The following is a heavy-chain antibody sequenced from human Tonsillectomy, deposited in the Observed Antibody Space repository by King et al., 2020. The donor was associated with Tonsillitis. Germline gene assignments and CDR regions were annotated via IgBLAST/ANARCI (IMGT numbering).Heavy chain of an antibody. V-gene: IGHV3-30*18. CDR3: AKEGIGLSDWYFDL. D-gene: IGHD3-16*01. CDR1: GFTFDNYG. CDR2: IAYDASYE. Sequence: VQLVESGGGVVQPGTSLRLSCAASGFTFDNYGMHWVRQAPGKGLEWVALIAYDASYENYADSVKGRFTISRDNSKNTLYLEMSSLRVEDTAVYYCAKEGIGLSDWYFDLWGRGPLVSVS. J-gene: IGHJ2*01.